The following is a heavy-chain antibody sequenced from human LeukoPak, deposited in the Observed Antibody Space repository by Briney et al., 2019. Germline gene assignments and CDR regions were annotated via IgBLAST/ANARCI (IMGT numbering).Heavy chain of an antibody. CDR1: GGTFSSYA. CDR2: ISAIFGTA. Sequence: SVRVSRTASGGTFSSYAMSWVRQAPGQGLEGMGGISAIFGTANYAQKFQGRVTITTDKSTSTAYMELSSLRSEDTAVYYCARGDSSGYYYVSFDYWGQGTLVTVSS. V-gene: IGHV1-69*05. CDR3: ARGDSSGYYYVSFDY. D-gene: IGHD3-22*01. J-gene: IGHJ4*02.